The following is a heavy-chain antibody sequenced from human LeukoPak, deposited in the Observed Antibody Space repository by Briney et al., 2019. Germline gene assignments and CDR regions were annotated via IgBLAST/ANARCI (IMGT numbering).Heavy chain of an antibody. Sequence: SETLSLTCTVSGGSISSGGYYWSWIRQHPGKGLEWIGYIYYSGSTYYNPSLKSRVTISVDTSKNQFSLKLSSVTAADTAEYYCAREGSYGYFDYWGQGTLVTVSS. J-gene: IGHJ4*02. CDR3: AREGSYGYFDY. V-gene: IGHV4-31*03. CDR2: IYYSGST. CDR1: GGSISSGGYY. D-gene: IGHD5-18*01.